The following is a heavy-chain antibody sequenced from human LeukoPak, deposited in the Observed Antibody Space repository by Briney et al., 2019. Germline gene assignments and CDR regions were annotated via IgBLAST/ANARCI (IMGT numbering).Heavy chain of an antibody. V-gene: IGHV4-38-2*01. D-gene: IGHD2-15*01. Sequence: SETLSLTCDVSGYSISSGYYCGWFRQPPRKGLEWIATIFHSGSTYYNPSLQSRVTMSVDTSKNQCSLKLSSVTATDTAVYYCARLSNAAHAASWGQGALVTVSS. J-gene: IGHJ5*02. CDR1: GYSISSGYY. CDR3: ARLSNAAHAAS. CDR2: IFHSGST.